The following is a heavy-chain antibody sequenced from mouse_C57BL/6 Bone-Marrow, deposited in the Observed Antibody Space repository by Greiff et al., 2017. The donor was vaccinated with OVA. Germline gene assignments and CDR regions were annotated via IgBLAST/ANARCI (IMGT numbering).Heavy chain of an antibody. CDR1: GYTFTSYW. CDR2: IHPNSGST. D-gene: IGHD1-1*01. CDR3: ARQLLLRYWDFDV. J-gene: IGHJ1*03. V-gene: IGHV1-64*01. Sequence: QVQLQQPGAELVKPGASVKLSCKASGYTFTSYWMHWVKQRPGQGLEWIGMIHPNSGSTNYNEKFKSKATLTVDKSSSTAYMQLSSLTSEDSAVYYCARQLLLRYWDFDVWGTGTTVTVSS.